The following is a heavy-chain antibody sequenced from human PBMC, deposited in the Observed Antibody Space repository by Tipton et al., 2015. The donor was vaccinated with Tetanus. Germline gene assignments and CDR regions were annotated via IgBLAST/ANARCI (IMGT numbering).Heavy chain of an antibody. V-gene: IGHV3-53*01. CDR1: GFTVSSNY. CDR3: ARDSRWELLGAYYYYYGMDV. CDR2: IYSGGST. J-gene: IGHJ6*02. D-gene: IGHD1-26*01. Sequence: SLRLSCAASGFTVSSNYMSWVRQAPGKGLEWVSVIYSGGSTYYADSVKGRFTISRDNSKNTLYLQMNSLRAEDTAVYYRARDSRWELLGAYYYYYGMDVWGQGTTVTVSS.